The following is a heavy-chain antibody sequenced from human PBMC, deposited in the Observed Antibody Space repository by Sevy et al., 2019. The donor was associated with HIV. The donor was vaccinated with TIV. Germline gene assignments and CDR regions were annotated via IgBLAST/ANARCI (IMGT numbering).Heavy chain of an antibody. CDR3: ARWFKGAPFDY. D-gene: IGHD1-26*01. CDR2: IHHSGST. J-gene: IGHJ4*02. V-gene: IGHV4-34*01. CDR1: AGSFSGYY. Sequence: SETLSLTCAVYAGSFSGYYWSWIRQPPGKGLEWIGEIHHSGSTNYNPSLKSRVTISVDRSKNQFSLKLTSVTAADTAVYYCARWFKGAPFDYWGQGTLVTVSS.